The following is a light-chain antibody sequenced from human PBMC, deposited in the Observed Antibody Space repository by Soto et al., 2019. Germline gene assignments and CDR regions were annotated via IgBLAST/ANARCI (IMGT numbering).Light chain of an antibody. J-gene: IGKJ1*01. CDR3: QQYNNWLKWT. V-gene: IGKV3-15*01. CDR2: DAS. Sequence: EIVMTQSPATLSVSPGEKATLSCRASQSISSNLAWYQQKPGQGPRLLIYDASTRATGIPARFSGSGSGTDFNLTISSLQCEDFAVYYCQQYNNWLKWTFGQGTKVEIK. CDR1: QSISSN.